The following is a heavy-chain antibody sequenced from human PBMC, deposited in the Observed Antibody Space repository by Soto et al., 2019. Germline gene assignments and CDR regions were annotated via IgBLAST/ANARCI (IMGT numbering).Heavy chain of an antibody. V-gene: IGHV6-1*01. CDR2: TYYRSKWYN. J-gene: IGHJ4*02. Sequence: SQTLSLTCAISGDSVSSNSAAWNWIRQSPSRGLEWLGRTYYRSKWYNDYAVSVKSRITINPDTSKNKFSLQLNSVTPEDTAVYYCASHYYYDSSGYYKLREYYFDYWGQGTLVTVSS. CDR3: ASHYYYDSSGYYKLREYYFDY. D-gene: IGHD3-22*01. CDR1: GDSVSSNSAA.